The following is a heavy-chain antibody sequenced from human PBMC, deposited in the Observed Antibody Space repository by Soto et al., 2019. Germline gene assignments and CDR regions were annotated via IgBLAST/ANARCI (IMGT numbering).Heavy chain of an antibody. CDR2: IYNSGST. CDR3: ARGRGSNGWSDY. Sequence: SDTLPVTCTVPGRSISSYYLSCILQPPGKGLEWIGYIYNSGSTNYNPSRKSRVTISGDTSKNQLSLKLNSVTAADTAVYFCARGRGSNGWSDYWGQGTMVTVSS. D-gene: IGHD6-19*01. CDR1: GRSISSYY. J-gene: IGHJ4*02. V-gene: IGHV4-59*01.